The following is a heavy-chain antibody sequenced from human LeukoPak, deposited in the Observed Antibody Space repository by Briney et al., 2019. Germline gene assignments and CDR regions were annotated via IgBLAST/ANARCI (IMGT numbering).Heavy chain of an antibody. J-gene: IGHJ4*02. CDR1: GYRFTSYW. Sequence: KVSCKGSGYRFTSYWIGWVRQMPGKGLESMGIIYPADSDTTYIPSFQGQVTISADKSISTVYLQWSSLKASDTAMYYCARQSRDGSKTRGYYFDYWGQGTLVTVSS. D-gene: IGHD3-10*01. CDR2: IYPADSDT. CDR3: ARQSRDGSKTRGYYFDY. V-gene: IGHV5-51*01.